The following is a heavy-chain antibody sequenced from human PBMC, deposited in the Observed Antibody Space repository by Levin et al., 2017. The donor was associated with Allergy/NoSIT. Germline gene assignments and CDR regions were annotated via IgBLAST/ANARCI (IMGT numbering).Heavy chain of an antibody. J-gene: IGHJ4*02. Sequence: GASVKVSCKASGYTFTGYYMHWVRQAPGQGLEWMGWINPNSGGTNYAQKFQGRVTMTRDTSISTAYMELSRLRSDDTAVYYCAREAVVVPAAICYWGQGTLVTVSS. CDR3: AREAVVVPAAICY. D-gene: IGHD2-2*01. CDR1: GYTFTGYY. V-gene: IGHV1-2*02. CDR2: INPNSGGT.